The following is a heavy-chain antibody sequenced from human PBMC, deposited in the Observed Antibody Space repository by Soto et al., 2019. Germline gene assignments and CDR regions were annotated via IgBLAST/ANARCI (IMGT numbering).Heavy chain of an antibody. Sequence: ASVKVSGKASGYSFSSFAMHWVRQAPGQSLEWMGWINPGNGNTKYSQNFQGRVTISRDTSASTAYMELSSLRSEDTAVYYCARAVARGVKTIYYYYGLDVWGQGTTVTVSS. D-gene: IGHD3-10*01. V-gene: IGHV1-3*01. CDR1: GYSFSSFA. J-gene: IGHJ6*02. CDR3: ARAVARGVKTIYYYYGLDV. CDR2: INPGNGNT.